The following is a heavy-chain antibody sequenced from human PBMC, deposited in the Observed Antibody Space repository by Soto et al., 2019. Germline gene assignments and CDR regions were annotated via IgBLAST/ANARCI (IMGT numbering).Heavy chain of an antibody. D-gene: IGHD3-22*01. CDR2: IYPGDSDT. V-gene: IGHV5-51*01. CDR1: GYSFTSYW. Sequence: GESLKISCKGSGYSFTSYWIGWVCQMPGKGLEWMGIIYPGDSDTRYSPSFQGQVTISADKSISTAYLQWSSLKASDTAMYHCARRSGSSGYLYYFDYWGQGTLVTVSS. J-gene: IGHJ4*02. CDR3: ARRSGSSGYLYYFDY.